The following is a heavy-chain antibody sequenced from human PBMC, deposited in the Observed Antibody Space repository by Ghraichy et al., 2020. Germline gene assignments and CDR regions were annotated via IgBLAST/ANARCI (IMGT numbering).Heavy chain of an antibody. CDR2: INGNGAKI. CDR3: AKDAVTANGRWDGFHI. V-gene: IGHV3-23*01. Sequence: GGSLRLSCAASGFTFTSYSMSWVRQAPTKGLEWVSSINGNGAKINYADSVKGRFTISRDNSKNTLYLQMNSLRADDTAVYYCAKDAVTANGRWDGFHIWGQGTTVTVSS. J-gene: IGHJ3*02. D-gene: IGHD2-21*02. CDR1: GFTFTSYS.